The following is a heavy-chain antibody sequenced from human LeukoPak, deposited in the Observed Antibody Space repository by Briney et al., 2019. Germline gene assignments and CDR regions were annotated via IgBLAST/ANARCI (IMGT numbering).Heavy chain of an antibody. CDR3: ARFDIVEEGGPDY. CDR2: IYHSGST. D-gene: IGHD2-15*01. V-gene: IGHV4-30-4*01. J-gene: IGHJ4*02. Sequence: SQTLSLTCTVAGGSISRGDYYWGWIRQPPGKGLEWIGYIYHSGSTYYNPSLKSRITISVDTSKHQFSLKVTSVTAADTATYYCARFDIVEEGGPDYWGQGTLVTVSS. CDR1: GGSISRGDYY.